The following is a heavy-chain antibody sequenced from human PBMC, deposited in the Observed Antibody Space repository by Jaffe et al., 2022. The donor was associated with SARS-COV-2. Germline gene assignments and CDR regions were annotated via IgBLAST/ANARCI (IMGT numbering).Heavy chain of an antibody. J-gene: IGHJ5*02. CDR3: ARDSGSGTDRFDP. Sequence: QVHLVQSGAEVKKPGASVKVSCKASGYTFTTYYMHWVRQAPGQGLEWMGIINPSGGGTTYAQKFQGRFTVTTDTSTSTVYMELSSLRSEDTAVYYCARDSGSGTDRFDPWGQGTLVTVSS. V-gene: IGHV1-46*01. D-gene: IGHD3-10*01. CDR1: GYTFTTYY. CDR2: INPSGGGT.